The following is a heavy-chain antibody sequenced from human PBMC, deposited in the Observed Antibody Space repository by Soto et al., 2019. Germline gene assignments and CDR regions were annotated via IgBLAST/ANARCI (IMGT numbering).Heavy chain of an antibody. J-gene: IGHJ6*03. CDR3: ASSIGMAPYYYYYMDV. V-gene: IGHV4-34*01. CDR1: GGSFSGYY. Sequence: PSETLSLTCAVYGGSFSGYYWSWIRQPPGKGLEWIGEINHSGSTNYNPSLKSRVTISVDTSKNQFSLKLSSVTAADTAVYYCASSIGMAPYYYYYMDVWGEGTTVTVSS. D-gene: IGHD6-13*01. CDR2: INHSGST.